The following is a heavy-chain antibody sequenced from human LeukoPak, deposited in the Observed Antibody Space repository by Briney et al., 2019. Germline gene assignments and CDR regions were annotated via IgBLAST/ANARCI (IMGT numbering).Heavy chain of an antibody. J-gene: IGHJ4*02. CDR1: GGSISSYC. Sequence: SETLSLTCTVSGGSISSYCWSWIRQPPGKGLEWIGYIYYSGTTNYNPSLKSRVTISVDTSKNQFSLKLSSVTAADTAVYYCASFYYDSSGYSDNWGQGTLVTVSS. V-gene: IGHV4-59*01. CDR2: IYYSGTT. D-gene: IGHD3-22*01. CDR3: ASFYYDSSGYSDN.